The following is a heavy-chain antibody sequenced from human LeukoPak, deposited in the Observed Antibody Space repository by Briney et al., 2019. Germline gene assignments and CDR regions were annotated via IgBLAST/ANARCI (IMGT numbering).Heavy chain of an antibody. D-gene: IGHD4-17*01. J-gene: IGHJ3*02. CDR3: ARDRTVTTREGAFDI. CDR1: GFTFSDYY. Sequence: PGGSLRLSCAASGFTFSDYYMSWIRQAPGKGLEWVSYISSSSSYTNYADPVKGRFTISRDNAKNSLYLQMNSLRAEDTAVYYCARDRTVTTREGAFDIWGQGIMVTVSS. V-gene: IGHV3-11*06. CDR2: ISSSSSYT.